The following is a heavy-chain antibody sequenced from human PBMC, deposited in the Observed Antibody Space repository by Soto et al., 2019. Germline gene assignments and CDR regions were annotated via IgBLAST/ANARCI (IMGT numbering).Heavy chain of an antibody. CDR3: ARLYCGGDCFYAASVFLWFYP. D-gene: IGHD2-21*02. J-gene: IGHJ5*02. CDR2: IYYSGST. Sequence: SETLSLTCTVSGGSISSYYWSWIRQPPGKGLEWIGYIYYSGSTNYNPSLKSRVTISVDTSKNQFSLKLSSVTAADTAVYYCARLYCGGDCFYAASVFLWFYPWGQGTLVTVSS. CDR1: GGSISSYY. V-gene: IGHV4-59*08.